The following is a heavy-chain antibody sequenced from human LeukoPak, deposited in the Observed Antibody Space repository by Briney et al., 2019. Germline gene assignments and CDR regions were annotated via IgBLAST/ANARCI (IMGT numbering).Heavy chain of an antibody. CDR1: GGSFSGYY. CDR3: ARLEGCSSTSCYRYYYYYMDV. V-gene: IGHV4-34*01. J-gene: IGHJ6*03. CDR2: IYYSGST. D-gene: IGHD2-2*02. Sequence: PSETLSLTCAVYGGSFSGYYWSWIRQPPGKGLEWIGSIYYSGSTYYNPSLKSRVTISVDTSKNQFSLKLSSVTAADTAVYYCARLEGCSSTSCYRYYYYYMDVWGKGTTVTVSS.